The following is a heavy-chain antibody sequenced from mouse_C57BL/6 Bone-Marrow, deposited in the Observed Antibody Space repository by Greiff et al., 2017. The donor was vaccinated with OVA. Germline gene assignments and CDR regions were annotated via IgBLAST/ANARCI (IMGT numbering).Heavy chain of an antibody. CDR3: ARTAILQRVYYFDY. D-gene: IGHD1-1*01. CDR1: GYTFTSYG. V-gene: IGHV1-81*01. J-gene: IGHJ2*01. CDR2: IYPRSGNT. Sequence: QVQLKESGAELARPGASVKLSCKASGYTFTSYGISWVKQRTGQGLEWIGEIYPRSGNTCYNEKFKGKATLTADKSSSTAYMELRSLTSEDSAAYSGARTAILQRVYYFDYWGQGTTLTVSS.